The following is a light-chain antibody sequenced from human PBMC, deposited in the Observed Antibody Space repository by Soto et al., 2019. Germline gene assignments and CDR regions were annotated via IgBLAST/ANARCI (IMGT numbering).Light chain of an antibody. CDR1: QGISSW. CDR2: AAY. V-gene: IGKV1-12*01. Sequence: DIQMTQSPSSVSASVGDRVTITCRASQGISSWLVWYQQKPGKAPKLLIYAAYTLQSGVPSRFSGSGSGTDFTLTISSLHPEDFATYYCQQTDSFPYTFGQGTKLEIK. J-gene: IGKJ2*01. CDR3: QQTDSFPYT.